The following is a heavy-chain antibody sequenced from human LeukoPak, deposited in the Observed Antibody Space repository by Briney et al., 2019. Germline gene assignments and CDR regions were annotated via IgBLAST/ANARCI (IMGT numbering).Heavy chain of an antibody. D-gene: IGHD3-22*01. CDR2: IRSNSDGGTI. J-gene: IGHJ5*02. V-gene: IGHV3-15*07. CDR3: ATDFYDST. CDR1: GFTFSNAW. Sequence: GALRLSCATSGFTFSNAWMNWVRQAPGKGLEWVGRIRSNSDGGTIDYAAPVKGRFTLSRDDSKTTLCLQMNSLQTEDTAVYYCATDFYDSTWGQGTLVTVSS.